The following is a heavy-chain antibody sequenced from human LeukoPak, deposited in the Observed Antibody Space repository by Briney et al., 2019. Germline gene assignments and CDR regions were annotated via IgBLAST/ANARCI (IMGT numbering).Heavy chain of an antibody. Sequence: PSETLSLSCAVYGGSFSGYYWSWIRQPPGKGLEWIGEINHSGSTNYNPSLKSRVTISVDTSKNQFSLKLSSVTAADTAVYYCARTPLIGLLRSNYYYMDVWGKATTVTVSS. CDR1: GGSFSGYY. CDR2: INHSGST. J-gene: IGHJ6*03. CDR3: ARTPLIGLLRSNYYYMDV. D-gene: IGHD2/OR15-2a*01. V-gene: IGHV4-34*01.